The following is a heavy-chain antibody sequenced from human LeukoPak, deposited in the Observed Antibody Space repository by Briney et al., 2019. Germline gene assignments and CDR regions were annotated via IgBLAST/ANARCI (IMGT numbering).Heavy chain of an antibody. V-gene: IGHV3-23*01. CDR1: GFTFSSYG. D-gene: IGHD5-12*01. CDR2: ISGSGSST. CDR3: ARGPSGYHNT. J-gene: IGHJ4*02. Sequence: PGGSLRLSCAASGFTFSSYGMSWVRQAPGKGLEWVSAISGSGSSTYYAASVKGRFTISRDNSKNTLYLQMNSLRAEDTAVYYCARGPSGYHNTGGQGTLVTVSS.